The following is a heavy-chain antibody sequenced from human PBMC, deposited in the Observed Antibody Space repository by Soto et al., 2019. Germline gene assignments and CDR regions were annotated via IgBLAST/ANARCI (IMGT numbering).Heavy chain of an antibody. J-gene: IGHJ4*02. CDR2: LSWDRSTV. D-gene: IGHD2-15*01. V-gene: IGHV3-9*02. CDR3: AVSSPDIVVLPSSIYFTS. CDR1: GSSSDPFT. Sequence: GGSLRLSCVASGSSSDPFTMHWVRELTGEGLEWVAGLSWDRSTVAYADSVQGRFTISRDHAKNSVDLLMDSLRPDDTALYFCAVSSPDIVVLPSSIYFTSWGPGAQVTVSS.